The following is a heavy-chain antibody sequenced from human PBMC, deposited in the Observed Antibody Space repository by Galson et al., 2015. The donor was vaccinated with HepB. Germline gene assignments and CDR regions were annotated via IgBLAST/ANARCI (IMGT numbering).Heavy chain of an antibody. CDR1: GFTFSSYA. D-gene: IGHD2-2*03. CDR2: ISYDGSNK. V-gene: IGHV3-30*04. J-gene: IGHJ6*04. Sequence: SLRLSCAASGFTFSSYAMHWVRQAPGKGLEWVAVISYDGSNKYYADSVKGRFTTSRDNSKSTLYLQMNSLRAEDMAVYYCGKDFGSGYCTSSSCYGDYWGKGTTVTVSS. CDR3: GKDFGSGYCTSSSCYGDY.